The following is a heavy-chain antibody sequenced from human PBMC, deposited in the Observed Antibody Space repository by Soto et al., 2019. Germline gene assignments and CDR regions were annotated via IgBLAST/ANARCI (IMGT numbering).Heavy chain of an antibody. D-gene: IGHD2-15*01. Sequence: EVQLLESGGGLVQPGGSLRLSCAASGFTFSSYAMSWVRQAPGKGLEWVSAISGSGGSTYYADSVKGRFTISRDNSKNTLYLLMNSLRAEDTAVYYCAKDIVVVVAATQFDYWGQGTLVTVSS. V-gene: IGHV3-23*01. CDR2: ISGSGGST. J-gene: IGHJ4*02. CDR1: GFTFSSYA. CDR3: AKDIVVVVAATQFDY.